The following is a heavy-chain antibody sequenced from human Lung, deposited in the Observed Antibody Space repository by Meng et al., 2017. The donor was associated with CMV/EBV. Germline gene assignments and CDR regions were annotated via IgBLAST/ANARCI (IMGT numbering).Heavy chain of an antibody. D-gene: IGHD2-2*01. Sequence: SCAASGFTFSSYAMTWVRQAPGKGLEWVSVISGGGGSTYYADSVKGRFTISRDNSKNTLYLQVNSLRAEDTAVYYCARATLEYCSSTSCDPFDYWXQGTXVNGAS. J-gene: IGHJ4*02. CDR2: ISGGGGST. V-gene: IGHV3-23*01. CDR3: ARATLEYCSSTSCDPFDY. CDR1: GFTFSSYA.